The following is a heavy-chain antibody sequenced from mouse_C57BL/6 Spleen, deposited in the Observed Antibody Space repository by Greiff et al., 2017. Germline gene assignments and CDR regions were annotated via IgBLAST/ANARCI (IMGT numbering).Heavy chain of an antibody. CDR2: INPNYGTT. J-gene: IGHJ4*01. V-gene: IGHV1-39*01. CDR1: GYSFTDYN. Sequence: EVQLQQSGPELVKPGASVKISCKASGYSFTDYNMNWVKQSNGKSLEWIGVINPNYGTTSYNQKFKGKATLTVDQSSSTAYMQLNSLTSEDSAVYYCARRGGPYYSNWDYYAMDYWGQGTSVTVSS. D-gene: IGHD2-5*01. CDR3: ARRGGPYYSNWDYYAMDY.